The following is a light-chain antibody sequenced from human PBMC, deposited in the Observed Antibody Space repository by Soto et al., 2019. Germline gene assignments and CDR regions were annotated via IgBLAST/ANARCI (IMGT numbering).Light chain of an antibody. J-gene: IGLJ1*01. CDR2: DVS. V-gene: IGLV2-14*03. CDR3: SSYTTSNTRQIV. Sequence: QSALNQPASVSGSPGQSITISCTGTSSDVGGYNYVSWYQHHPGKAPKLMIYDVSNRPSGVSNSFSGSKSGNTASLTISGLQPEDEADYYCSSYTTSNTRQIVFGTGTKVTVL. CDR1: SSDVGGYNY.